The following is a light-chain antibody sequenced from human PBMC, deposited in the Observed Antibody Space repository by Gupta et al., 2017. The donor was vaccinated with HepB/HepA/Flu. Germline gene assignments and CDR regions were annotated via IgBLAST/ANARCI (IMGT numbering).Light chain of an antibody. CDR2: DVS. Sequence: QSALTQPASVSGPPGQSLPISCTGTSSDVGGYNYVSWYQQHPGKAPKLMIYDVSNRPSGVSNRFSGSKSGNTASLTISGLQAEDEADYYCSSYTSSSTRVFGTGTKVTVL. CDR1: SSDVGGYNY. CDR3: SSYTSSSTRV. V-gene: IGLV2-14*01. J-gene: IGLJ1*01.